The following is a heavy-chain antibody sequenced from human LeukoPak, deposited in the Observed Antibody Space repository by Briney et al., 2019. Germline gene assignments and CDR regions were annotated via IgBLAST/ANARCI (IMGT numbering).Heavy chain of an antibody. D-gene: IGHD5-12*01. CDR3: ARDPRGYTGYDFRGTDTYYFDH. J-gene: IGHJ4*02. V-gene: IGHV3-23*01. Sequence: PGGSLRLSCAASGFTFSTYEMNWVRQTPGKGLEWVSEISGSGDTTSYADSVKGRFTISRDNSKTTVYLQMNSLRAEDTATYYCARDPRGYTGYDFRGTDTYYFDHWGQGILVTVSS. CDR1: GFTFSTYE. CDR2: ISGSGDTT.